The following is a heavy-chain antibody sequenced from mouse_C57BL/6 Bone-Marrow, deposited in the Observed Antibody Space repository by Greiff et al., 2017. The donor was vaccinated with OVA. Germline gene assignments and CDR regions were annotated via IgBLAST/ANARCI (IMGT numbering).Heavy chain of an antibody. CDR3: ARHPPYDYDVGGYAMDY. Sequence: DVQLVESGGDLVKPGGSLKLSCAASGFTFSSYGMSWVRQTPDKRLEWVATISSGGSYTYYPDSVKGRFTISRDNAKNTLYLQMSSLKSEDTAMYYCARHPPYDYDVGGYAMDYWGQGTSVTVSS. CDR1: GFTFSSYG. CDR2: ISSGGSYT. J-gene: IGHJ4*01. V-gene: IGHV5-6*01. D-gene: IGHD2-4*01.